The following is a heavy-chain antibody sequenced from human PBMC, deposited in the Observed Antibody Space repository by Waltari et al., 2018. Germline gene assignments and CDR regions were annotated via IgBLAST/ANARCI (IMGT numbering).Heavy chain of an antibody. V-gene: IGHV4-34*01. CDR3: ARAPFRRGDYRY. Sequence: QLQLQQWGAGLLKPSETLSLTCAVYGGSCRRYYWRWNRQPPGTGLEWIGEITHSGSTNYNPSLKSRVTISVDTSKTQFSLKLSSVTAADTAVYYCARAPFRRGDYRYWGQGTLVTVSS. CDR1: GGSCRRYY. D-gene: IGHD4-17*01. CDR2: ITHSGST. J-gene: IGHJ4*02.